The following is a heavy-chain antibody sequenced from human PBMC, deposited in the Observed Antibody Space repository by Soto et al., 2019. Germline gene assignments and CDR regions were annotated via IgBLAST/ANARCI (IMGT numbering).Heavy chain of an antibody. V-gene: IGHV1-18*04. CDR1: GYSFTDYH. J-gene: IGHJ3*02. D-gene: IGHD3-16*01. CDR2: ISGYNGNT. Sequence: ASVNVSCKASGYSFTDYHIHWVRQAPGQGLEWLGWISGYNGNTNYAQKLQGRVTMTTDSFTSTAYMELRSLRSDDTAVYYCARDKVWGGFDIWGQGTMVTVSS. CDR3: ARDKVWGGFDI.